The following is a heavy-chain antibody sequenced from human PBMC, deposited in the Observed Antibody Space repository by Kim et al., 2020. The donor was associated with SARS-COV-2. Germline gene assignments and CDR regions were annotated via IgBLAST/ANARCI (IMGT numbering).Heavy chain of an antibody. CDR1: GGSISSSSYY. D-gene: IGHD2-15*01. Sequence: SETLSLTCTVSGGSISSSSYYWGWIRQPPGKGLEWIGSIYYSGSTYYNPSLKSRVTISVDTSKNQFSLKLSSVTAADTAVYYCARVPADIVVVVAATGGVWYFDLWGRGTLVTVSS. CDR2: IYYSGST. J-gene: IGHJ2*01. V-gene: IGHV4-39*01. CDR3: ARVPADIVVVVAATGGVWYFDL.